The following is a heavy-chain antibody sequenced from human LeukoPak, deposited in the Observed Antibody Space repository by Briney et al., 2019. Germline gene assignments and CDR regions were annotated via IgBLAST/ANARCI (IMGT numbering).Heavy chain of an antibody. J-gene: IGHJ6*04. CDR3: ARAGYSGSDFSV. D-gene: IGHD5-12*01. V-gene: IGHV4-59*01. CDR1: GGSMSTYY. CDR2: IYHSGST. Sequence: SETLSLTCAVSGGSMSTYYWSWIRQPPGKGLEWIGYIYHSGSTNYNPSLKSRVTISVDTSKNHFSLKLSSVTAADTAVYYCARAGYSGSDFSVWGKGTTVTVSS.